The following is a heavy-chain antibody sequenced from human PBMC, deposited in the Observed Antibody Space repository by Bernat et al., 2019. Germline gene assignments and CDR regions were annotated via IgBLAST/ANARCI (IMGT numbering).Heavy chain of an antibody. D-gene: IGHD1-26*01. J-gene: IGHJ6*02. CDR1: GFTFDDYA. Sequence: EVQLVESGGGLVQPGRSLRLSCAASGFTFDDYAMHWVRQAPGKGLEWVSGISWNSGSIGYADSVKGRFTISRDNAKNSLYLQMNSLRAEDTALYYCAKDKAYRAYYYGMDVWGQGTTVTVSS. V-gene: IGHV3-9*01. CDR2: ISWNSGSI. CDR3: AKDKAYRAYYYGMDV.